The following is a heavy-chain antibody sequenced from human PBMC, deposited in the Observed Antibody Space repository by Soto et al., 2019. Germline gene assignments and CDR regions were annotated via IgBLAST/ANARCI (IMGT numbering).Heavy chain of an antibody. Sequence: GGSLRLSCAASGLMFRSYVFNPVCLAPGKGVEWVSYINVGGDTRHYADSVRGRFTISRDDAKGSLYLQMDSLRVEDTAVYFCAKKSQWLSGYIYHGMDVWSQGTSVTVSS. J-gene: IGHJ6*02. CDR1: GLMFRSYV. CDR2: INVGGDTR. CDR3: AKKSQWLSGYIYHGMDV. D-gene: IGHD6-19*01. V-gene: IGHV3-48*03.